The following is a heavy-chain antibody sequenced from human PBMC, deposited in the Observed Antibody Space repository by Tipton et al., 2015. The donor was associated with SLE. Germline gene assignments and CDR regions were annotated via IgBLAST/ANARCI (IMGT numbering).Heavy chain of an antibody. Sequence: TLSLTCTVSGYSINSGYYWGWIRQPPGKGLAWIGIIYHSGYTSYNPSLKSRVTISVDTSKNQFSLRLSSVTAADTAVYYCARLSGDSTWYVDLWGRGTLVTVSS. D-gene: IGHD7-27*01. J-gene: IGHJ2*01. CDR2: IYHSGYT. CDR1: GYSINSGYY. V-gene: IGHV4-38-2*02. CDR3: ARLSGDSTWYVDL.